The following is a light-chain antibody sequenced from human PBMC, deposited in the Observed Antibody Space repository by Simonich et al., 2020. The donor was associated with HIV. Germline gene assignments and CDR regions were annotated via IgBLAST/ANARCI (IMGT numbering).Light chain of an antibody. CDR3: CSYAGSSTVV. Sequence: QSALTQPTSVSGSPGQSITISCTGTSSDVGSYNLVSWYQQHPSKAPKVMIYEVSKRPSGVSNRFSGSKSGNTASLIISGLQAEDEADYYCCSYAGSSTVVFGGGTKLTVL. V-gene: IGLV2-23*02. CDR1: SSDVGSYNL. J-gene: IGLJ2*01. CDR2: EVS.